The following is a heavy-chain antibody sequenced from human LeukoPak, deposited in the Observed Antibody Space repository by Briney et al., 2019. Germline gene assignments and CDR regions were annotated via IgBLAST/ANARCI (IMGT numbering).Heavy chain of an antibody. CDR3: ARGGSTSLYYYYGMDV. V-gene: IGHV4-4*02. CDR1: GGSISSSNW. Sequence: SETLSLTCAVSGGSISSSNWWSWVRQPPGKGLEWIGEIYHSGSTYYNPSLKSRVTISVDKSKNQFSLKLSSVTAADTAVYYCARGGSTSLYYYYGMDVWGKGTTVTVSS. J-gene: IGHJ6*04. D-gene: IGHD2-2*01. CDR2: IYHSGST.